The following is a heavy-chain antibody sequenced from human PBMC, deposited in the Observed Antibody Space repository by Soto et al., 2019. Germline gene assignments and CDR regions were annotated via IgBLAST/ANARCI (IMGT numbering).Heavy chain of an antibody. J-gene: IGHJ4*02. CDR2: IIPVFGAT. CDR3: AGSPEWSYALSQLVITTFGFY. Sequence: QVQLVQSGAEVKKPGSSVKVSRKASGGTFSSYAFSWVRQAPGQGLEWMGGIIPVFGATNYAQRFQGRVTITADASTSTAYMDLSSLKSEDTAVYYCAGSPEWSYALSQLVITTFGFYWGPGTVVTVSP. CDR1: GGTFSSYA. D-gene: IGHD3-22*01. V-gene: IGHV1-69*01.